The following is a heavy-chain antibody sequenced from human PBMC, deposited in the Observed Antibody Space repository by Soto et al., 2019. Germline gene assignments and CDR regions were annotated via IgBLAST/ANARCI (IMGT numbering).Heavy chain of an antibody. Sequence: QVQLQESGPGLVKPSETLSLTCAVSGDSISSYYCMWIRQPPGKGLESIGYLYYGRSANYNPSLKSRVTLSLDTSTNQCALTLSSMTAADTAVYYCAFRSMAVVPEYWGQGTLVTVSS. CDR3: AFRSMAVVPEY. D-gene: IGHD3-22*01. J-gene: IGHJ4*02. CDR2: LYYGRSA. V-gene: IGHV4-59*01. CDR1: GDSISSYY.